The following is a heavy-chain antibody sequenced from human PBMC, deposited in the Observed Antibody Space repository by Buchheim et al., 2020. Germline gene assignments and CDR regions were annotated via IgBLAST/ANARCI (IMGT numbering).Heavy chain of an antibody. V-gene: IGHV4-39*01. CDR2: IYYSGST. Sequence: QLQLQESGPGLVKPSETLSLTCTVSGGSISSSSYYWGWIRQPPGKGLEWIGSIYYSGSTYYNPSLKSRVTISVDTSKNQFSLKLSSVPAADTAVYYCVRRDVTFGGVNANGYWGQCTL. CDR1: GGSISSSSYY. D-gene: IGHD3-16*01. J-gene: IGHJ4*01. CDR3: VRRDVTFGGVNANGY.